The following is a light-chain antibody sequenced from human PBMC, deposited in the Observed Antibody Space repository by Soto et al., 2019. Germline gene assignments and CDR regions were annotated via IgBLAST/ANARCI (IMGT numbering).Light chain of an antibody. CDR1: RSVSSN. CDR2: GAS. V-gene: IGKV3-15*01. Sequence: EIVMTQSPATLSVSPWERATLSCRASRSVSSNLAWYQQKPGQAPRLLMYGASTRATGIPARFSGSGSGTEFTLTISSLQSEDFAVYYCQQYNNWPPYTFGQGTKV. J-gene: IGKJ2*01. CDR3: QQYNNWPPYT.